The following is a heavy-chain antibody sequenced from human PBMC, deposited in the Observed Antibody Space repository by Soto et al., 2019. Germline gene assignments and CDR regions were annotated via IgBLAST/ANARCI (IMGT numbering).Heavy chain of an antibody. D-gene: IGHD4-17*01. CDR1: GGSISSSSYY. CDR3: ARGGGTVTTPRVDY. Sequence: QLQLQESGPGLVKPSETLSLTCTVSGGSISSSSYYWGWIRQPPGKGLEWIGSIYYSGSTYYNPSLKSRVTISVDTSKNQFSLKLSSVTAADTAVYYCARGGGTVTTPRVDYWGQGTLVTVSS. J-gene: IGHJ4*02. V-gene: IGHV4-39*01. CDR2: IYYSGST.